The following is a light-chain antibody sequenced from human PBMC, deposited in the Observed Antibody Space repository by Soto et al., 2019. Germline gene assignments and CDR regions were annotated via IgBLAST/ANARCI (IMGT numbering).Light chain of an antibody. V-gene: IGKV1-6*01. CDR2: GAS. Sequence: ALQMTQSPSSLSASVGDTVTMTCRASQDIRNDLGWYQQKPGKAPNLLIYGASSLQSGVPSRFSGSGSGTDFTLTINSLQPEDFATYYCLQDYSFPLTFGGGTKVEIK. CDR3: LQDYSFPLT. J-gene: IGKJ4*02. CDR1: QDIRND.